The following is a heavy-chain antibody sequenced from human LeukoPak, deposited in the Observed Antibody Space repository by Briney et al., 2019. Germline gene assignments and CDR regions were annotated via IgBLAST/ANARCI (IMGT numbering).Heavy chain of an antibody. CDR1: GYTFTGYY. D-gene: IGHD3-10*01. CDR3: ATFPPYYYGSGSSVSFDY. CDR2: INPNSGGT. V-gene: IGHV1-2*06. J-gene: IGHJ4*02. Sequence: ASVKVSCTASGYTFTGYYMHWVRQAPGQGLEWMGRINPNSGGTNYAQKFQGRVTMTRDTSISTAYMELSRLRSDDTAVYYCATFPPYYYGSGSSVSFDYWGQGTLVTVSS.